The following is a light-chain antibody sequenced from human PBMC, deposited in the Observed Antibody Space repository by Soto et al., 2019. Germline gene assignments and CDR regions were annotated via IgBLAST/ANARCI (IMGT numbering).Light chain of an antibody. CDR1: QSVSSN. Sequence: DIELTQAPAPLSLSQGERATLSCRASQSVSSNVAWYQQKPGQAPRLLIYGASSRATGIPDRFSGSVCGTDFTLTISRLEPEDFAVYYCHAWTLGQGTKVDIK. CDR3: HAWT. V-gene: IGKV3-20*01. J-gene: IGKJ1*01. CDR2: GAS.